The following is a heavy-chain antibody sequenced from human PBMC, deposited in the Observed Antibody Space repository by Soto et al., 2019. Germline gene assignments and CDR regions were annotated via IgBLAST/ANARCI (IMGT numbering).Heavy chain of an antibody. CDR3: TTDPCTRSSCYFDF. CDR2: ISGSDAGK. J-gene: IGHJ4*02. Sequence: EVQLLVSGVVLVQTGGSLRLSCEASGFTLSSHAMSWFRQAPGKGLEWVSAISGSDAGKFGADSVSGRFTISRDNSKNTLYPHMTSLRVEDTAIYYCTTDPCTRSSCYFDFWGQGSLVTVSS. D-gene: IGHD2-2*01. V-gene: IGHV3-23*01. CDR1: GFTLSSHA.